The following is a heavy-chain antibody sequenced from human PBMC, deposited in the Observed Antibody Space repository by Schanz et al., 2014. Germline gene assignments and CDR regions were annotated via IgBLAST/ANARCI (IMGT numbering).Heavy chain of an antibody. CDR2: ISPYNGHT. Sequence: QVQLVQSGSEVKKPGDSVKVSCETSGYSFTKYGINWVRQAPGQGLEWMGWISPYNGHTEYGKKFQGRFTMTTDTSTTAAYLELRSLTSDDTAVVYCARGLHYDVETSLRSYEAFDFWGQGTKVTVSP. CDR1: GYSFTKYG. J-gene: IGHJ3*01. D-gene: IGHD3-10*02. CDR3: ARGLHYDVETSLRSYEAFDF. V-gene: IGHV1-18*01.